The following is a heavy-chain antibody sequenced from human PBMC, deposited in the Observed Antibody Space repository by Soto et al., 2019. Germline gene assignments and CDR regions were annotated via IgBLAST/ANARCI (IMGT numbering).Heavy chain of an antibody. J-gene: IGHJ5*01. CDR1: GFRFSTYD. CDR3: ARDRCYDGTCYSASDS. V-gene: IGHV3-48*02. D-gene: IGHD2-15*01. Sequence: PGASLRLSCAASGFRFSTYDMDWLRQAPGKGPEWIAHISTTSFTIYYADSVKGRFTISRDNARNSLYLEMNSLRDEDTAVYYCARDRCYDGTCYSASDSWGQGTLVTVSS. CDR2: ISTTSFTI.